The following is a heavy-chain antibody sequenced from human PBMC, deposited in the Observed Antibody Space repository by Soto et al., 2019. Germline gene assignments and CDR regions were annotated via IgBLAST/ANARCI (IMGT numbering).Heavy chain of an antibody. CDR3: GRGRSGQIVVFY. V-gene: IGHV1-2*02. CDR2: ICPESGAT. D-gene: IGHD5-12*01. Sequence: AAVKVSCKASGYTFTGHYIHWVRQAPEQGDEWMGEICPESGATRYAQKFQGSVTMTRDMSINTVYLELNNLSPDDTAVYYCGRGRSGQIVVFYWGQGTPVTVSS. J-gene: IGHJ1*01. CDR1: GYTFTGHY.